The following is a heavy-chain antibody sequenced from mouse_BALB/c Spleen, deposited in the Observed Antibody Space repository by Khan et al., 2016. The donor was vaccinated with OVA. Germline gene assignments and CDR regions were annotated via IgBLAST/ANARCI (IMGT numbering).Heavy chain of an antibody. CDR1: GFTFSTYG. CDR3: ERLAYYYDSEGFAY. Sequence: EVQLQESGGDLVKPGGFLKLSCAASGFTFSTYGMSWVRQTPDKRLEWVATVSTGGSYTYYPDSVKGRFTISRDNAKNTLYLQMSGLKSEDTAMFYSERLAYYYDSEGFAYWGQGTLVTVSA. V-gene: IGHV5-6*01. J-gene: IGHJ3*01. D-gene: IGHD1-1*01. CDR2: VSTGGSYT.